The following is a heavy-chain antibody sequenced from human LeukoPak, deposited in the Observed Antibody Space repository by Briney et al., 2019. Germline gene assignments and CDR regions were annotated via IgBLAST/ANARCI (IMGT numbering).Heavy chain of an antibody. CDR3: ARDLDYSTGFDY. Sequence: GGSLRLSCATSGFTFSSSTFGSYTMTWVRQAPGKGLEWVSSISSTGTYIYYTDSVKGRFTISRDIANSLLYLQMNSLRADDTAVYYCARDLDYSTGFDYWGQGTLVTVSP. V-gene: IGHV3-21*01. CDR2: ISSTGTYI. J-gene: IGHJ4*02. CDR1: GFTFSSSTFGSYT. D-gene: IGHD4-11*01.